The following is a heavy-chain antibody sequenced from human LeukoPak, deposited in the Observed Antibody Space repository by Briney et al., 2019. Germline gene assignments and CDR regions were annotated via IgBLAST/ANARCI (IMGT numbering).Heavy chain of an antibody. V-gene: IGHV4-39*07. J-gene: IGHJ4*02. CDR1: GGSISSSSYY. CDR3: ARIDYYYGSGVYFDS. Sequence: SETLSLTCTVSGGSISSSSYYWGWIRQPPGKGLEWIGSIYYSGSTYYNPSLKSRVTISLDTSKNQFSLKLSSVTAADTAVYFCARIDYYYGSGVYFDSWGQGTLVTVSS. CDR2: IYYSGST. D-gene: IGHD3-10*01.